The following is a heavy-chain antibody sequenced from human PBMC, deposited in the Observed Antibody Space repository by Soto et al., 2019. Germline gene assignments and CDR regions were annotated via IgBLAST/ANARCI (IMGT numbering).Heavy chain of an antibody. D-gene: IGHD1-1*01. CDR3: AKATATSGGAFEI. CDR1: GFTFSSHA. Sequence: PGGSLRLSCAASGFTFSSHAMSWVRQTPGKGLEWVSSISNSGGSTHYEDSVKGRFTISRDTSKNTVYLQMNSLTAGDTAFYYCAKATATSGGAFEIYRQGIMVTVS. CDR2: ISNSGGST. J-gene: IGHJ3*02. V-gene: IGHV3-23*01.